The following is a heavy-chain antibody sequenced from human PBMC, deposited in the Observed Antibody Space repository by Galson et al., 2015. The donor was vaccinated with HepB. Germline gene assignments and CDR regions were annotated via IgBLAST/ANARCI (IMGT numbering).Heavy chain of an antibody. CDR1: GYTLTELS. Sequence: SVKVSCKVSGYTLTELSMHWVRQAPGKGLEWMGGFDPEDGETICAQKFQGRVTMTEDTSTDTAYMELSSLRSEDTAVYYCATAADGSGSYDAEYFQHWGQGTLVTVSS. J-gene: IGHJ1*01. CDR2: FDPEDGET. D-gene: IGHD3-10*01. V-gene: IGHV1-24*01. CDR3: ATAADGSGSYDAEYFQH.